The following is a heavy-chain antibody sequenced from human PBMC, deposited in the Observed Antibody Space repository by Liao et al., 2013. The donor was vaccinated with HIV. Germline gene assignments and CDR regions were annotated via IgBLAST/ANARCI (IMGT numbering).Heavy chain of an antibody. CDR1: GGSFSNYY. CDR3: ARAINYYGSGSYHRD. J-gene: IGHJ4*02. D-gene: IGHD3-10*01. Sequence: QVQLQQWGAGLLKPSETLSLTCAVYGGSFSNYYWSWIRQAPGKGLEWIGEINHSGSTNYNPSLKSRVTISVDTSKNQFSLKLNSVTAADTAVYYCARAINYYGSGSYHRDWGQGTLVTVSS. V-gene: IGHV4-34*01. CDR2: INHSGST.